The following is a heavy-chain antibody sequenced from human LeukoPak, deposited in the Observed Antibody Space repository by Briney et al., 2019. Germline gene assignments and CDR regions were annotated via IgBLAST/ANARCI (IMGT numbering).Heavy chain of an antibody. CDR3: ARDGHREWLADY. D-gene: IGHD6-19*01. CDR2: ISTYNRHT. V-gene: IGHV1-18*01. CDR1: GYTFTSYG. J-gene: IGHJ4*02. Sequence: EASVKVSCKASGYTFTSYGISWVRQAPGQGLEWVGWISTYNRHTNYAQRVQGRVTMTTDTSTSTAYMELRSLRSDDTAVYYCARDGHREWLADYWGQGTLVTVSS.